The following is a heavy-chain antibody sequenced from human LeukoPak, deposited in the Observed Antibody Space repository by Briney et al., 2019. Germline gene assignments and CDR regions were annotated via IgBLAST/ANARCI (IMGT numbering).Heavy chain of an antibody. CDR1: GFTFSSYG. V-gene: IGHV3-48*04. CDR3: ARDSRMIDY. D-gene: IGHD2/OR15-2a*01. J-gene: IGHJ4*02. CDR2: ISSSGSTI. Sequence: GGSLRLSCAASGFTFSSYGMHWVRQAPGKGLEWVSYISSSGSTIYYADSVKGRFTISRDNAKNSLYLQMNSLRAEDTAVYYCARDSRMIDYWGQGTLVTVSS.